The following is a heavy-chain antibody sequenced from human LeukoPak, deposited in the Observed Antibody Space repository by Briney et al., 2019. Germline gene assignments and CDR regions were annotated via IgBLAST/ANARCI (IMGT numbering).Heavy chain of an antibody. Sequence: SETLSLTCTVSDGSSRSCYWSWIRQPPGKGLEWIEYNFYSGSTNYNPSLKSRVTISVDTSKNQFSLKLSSVTAADTAVFYCASLTTADAFDIWGQGTMVTVSS. J-gene: IGHJ3*02. D-gene: IGHD3-22*01. CDR2: NFYSGST. CDR1: DGSSRSCY. V-gene: IGHV4-59*01. CDR3: ASLTTADAFDI.